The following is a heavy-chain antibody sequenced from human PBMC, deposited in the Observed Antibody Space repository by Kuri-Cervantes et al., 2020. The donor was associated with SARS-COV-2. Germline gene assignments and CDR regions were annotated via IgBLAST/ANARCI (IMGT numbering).Heavy chain of an antibody. D-gene: IGHD6-13*01. CDR2: MNPNSGNT. V-gene: IGHV1-8*01. J-gene: IGHJ6*03. Sequence: ASVKVSCKASGYTFTSYDINWVRQATGQGLEWMGWMNPNSGNTGYARKFQGRVTMTRNTSISTAYMELSSLRSEDTAVYYCARGHSSSWYPFAHYYYYYMDVWGKGTTVTVSS. CDR3: ARGHSSSWYPFAHYYYYYMDV. CDR1: GYTFTSYD.